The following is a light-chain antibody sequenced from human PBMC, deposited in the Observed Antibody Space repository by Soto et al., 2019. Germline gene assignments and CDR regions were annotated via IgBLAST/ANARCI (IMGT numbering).Light chain of an antibody. CDR1: QSISTW. V-gene: IGKV1-5*03. Sequence: DIQMTQSPSTLPASVGDRVTITCRASQSISTWLAWYQQKPGKAPNLLIYKASYLASGGPSRFSGGGSGTEFTLTISSLQPDDFATYYCQQYSSYWTFGQGTKVEIK. J-gene: IGKJ1*01. CDR3: QQYSSYWT. CDR2: KAS.